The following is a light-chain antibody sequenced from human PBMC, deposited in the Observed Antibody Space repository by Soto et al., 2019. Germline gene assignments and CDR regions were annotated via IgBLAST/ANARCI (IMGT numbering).Light chain of an antibody. V-gene: IGLV2-23*02. J-gene: IGLJ1*01. CDR1: SSDVGSYSL. Sequence: QSALTQPASVSGSPGQSITISCTGTSSDVGSYSLVSWYQQHPGKAPKVLIYEVSERPSGVSNRFSGAKSGNTASLTISGLQAEDEAGYYCCSYAGNTYVFGTGTKLTVL. CDR3: CSYAGNTYV. CDR2: EVS.